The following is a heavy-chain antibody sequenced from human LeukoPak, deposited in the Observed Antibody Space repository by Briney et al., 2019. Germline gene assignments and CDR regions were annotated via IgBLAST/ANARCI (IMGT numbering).Heavy chain of an antibody. Sequence: PGGSLRLSCAASGFTFDDYGMSWVRQAPGKGLEWVSGINWNGGSTGYADSVKGRFTISRDNAKNSLYLQMNSLRAEDTALYYCARASSYYDSSGYYPDGLWGPGILVTVSS. CDR2: INWNGGST. D-gene: IGHD3-22*01. J-gene: IGHJ4*01. V-gene: IGHV3-20*04. CDR3: ARASSYYDSSGYYPDGL. CDR1: GFTFDDYG.